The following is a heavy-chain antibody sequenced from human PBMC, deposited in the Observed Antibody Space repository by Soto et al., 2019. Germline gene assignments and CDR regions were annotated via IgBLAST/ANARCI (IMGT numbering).Heavy chain of an antibody. J-gene: IGHJ3*02. CDR1: GYTFTSYG. D-gene: IGHD3-9*01. CDR2: ISAYNGNT. V-gene: IGHV1-18*01. CDR3: ARAKYYDILTGYYTIDAFDI. Sequence: ASVQVSCKASGYTFTSYGISWVRQAPGQGLEWMGWISAYNGNTNYAQKLQGGVTMTTDTSTSTAYMELRSLRSDDTAVYYCARAKYYDILTGYYTIDAFDIWGQGTMVTVSS.